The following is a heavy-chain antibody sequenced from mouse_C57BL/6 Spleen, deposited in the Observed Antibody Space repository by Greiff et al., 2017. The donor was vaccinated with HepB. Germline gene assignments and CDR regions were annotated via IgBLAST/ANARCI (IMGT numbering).Heavy chain of an antibody. CDR3: ARVVPPTVVDYYAMDY. D-gene: IGHD1-1*01. CDR2: ISYDGSN. Sequence: EVQVVESGPGLVKPSQSLSLTCSVTGYSITSGYYWNWIRQFPGNKLEWMGYISYDGSNNYNPSLKNRISITRDTSKNQFFLKFNSVTTEDTATYYCARVVPPTVVDYYAMDYWGQGTSVTVSS. J-gene: IGHJ4*01. V-gene: IGHV3-6*01. CDR1: GYSITSGYY.